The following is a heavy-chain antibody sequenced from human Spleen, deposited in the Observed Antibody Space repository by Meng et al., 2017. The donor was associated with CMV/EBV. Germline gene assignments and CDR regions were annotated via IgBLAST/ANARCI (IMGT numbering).Heavy chain of an antibody. CDR3: ARDLQNGYASSIKDY. V-gene: IGHV3-7*01. CDR1: GFNFNRYW. D-gene: IGHD3-16*01. J-gene: IGHJ4*02. Sequence: ETLSLTCVASGFNFNRYWMSWVRQAPGKGLEWVANINQDASRKYYVDSVKGRFTISRDNAQKSLYLRMNSLRAEDTAVYYCARDLQNGYASSIKDYWGQGTLVTVSS. CDR2: INQDASRK.